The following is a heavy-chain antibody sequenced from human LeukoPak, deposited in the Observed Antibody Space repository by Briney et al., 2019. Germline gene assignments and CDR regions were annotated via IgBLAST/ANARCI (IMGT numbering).Heavy chain of an antibody. Sequence: GSLRLSCAASGFTFSNYWMHWVRQAPGKGLVWVSRINSDGSRTSYADSVQGRFTISRDNAKNSLYLQMNSLRAEDTAVYYCASLGEQWLVQYLHYWGQGTLVTVSS. J-gene: IGHJ4*02. CDR1: GFTFSNYW. CDR2: INSDGSRT. V-gene: IGHV3-74*01. CDR3: ASLGEQWLVQYLHY. D-gene: IGHD6-19*01.